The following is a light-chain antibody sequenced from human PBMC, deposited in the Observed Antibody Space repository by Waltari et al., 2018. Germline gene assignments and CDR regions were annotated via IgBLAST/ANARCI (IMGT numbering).Light chain of an antibody. CDR2: TAS. CDR3: LQHTYPWT. V-gene: IGKV1-17*01. J-gene: IGKJ1*01. CDR1: QGIRND. Sequence: DIQMTQSPSSPSASVGDRVTFTCRASQGIRNDLGWYQQKPGKPPKRLIYTASTLQSGVPSRFSGTGSGTEFTLTISSLQPEDFATYYCLQHTYPWTFGQGTKVEIK.